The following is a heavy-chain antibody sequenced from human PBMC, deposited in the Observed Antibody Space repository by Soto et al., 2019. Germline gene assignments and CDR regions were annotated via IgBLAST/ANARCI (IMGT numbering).Heavy chain of an antibody. CDR1: GFTLTTYT. Sequence: GSLRLSCAASGFTLTTYTMNWVCQAPGMGLEWVANIKQDGSEKYYVDSVKGRFTISRDNTKKSLYLQMNSLRTQDTAVYYCAKGALGYCSGGSCFHYYGMDVWGQGTTVTVSS. D-gene: IGHD2-15*01. CDR2: IKQDGSEK. V-gene: IGHV3-7*03. J-gene: IGHJ6*02. CDR3: AKGALGYCSGGSCFHYYGMDV.